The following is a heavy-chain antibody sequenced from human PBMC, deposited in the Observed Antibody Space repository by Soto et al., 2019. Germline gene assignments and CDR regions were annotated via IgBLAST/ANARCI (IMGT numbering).Heavy chain of an antibody. Sequence: EVQLLESGGGSVQPGGSLRLSCAASGFTFSSYAMHWVRRPSGQGLEWVSSISGSGGTAYYADSVKGRFSISRDSLVNTLYLQMNSLRAEDTAVYYCAKGRGQNWNFDYWGQGTLVTVSP. CDR3: AKGRGQNWNFDY. CDR2: ISGSGGTA. CDR1: GFTFSSYA. V-gene: IGHV3-23*01. J-gene: IGHJ4*02. D-gene: IGHD1-1*01.